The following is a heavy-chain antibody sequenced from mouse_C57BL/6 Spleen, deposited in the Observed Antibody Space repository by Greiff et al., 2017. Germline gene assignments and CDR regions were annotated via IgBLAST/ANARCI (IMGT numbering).Heavy chain of an antibody. CDR3: ASQDYYGSSRDY. J-gene: IGHJ2*01. CDR1: GYSITSGYY. D-gene: IGHD1-1*01. CDR2: ISYDGSN. V-gene: IGHV3-6*01. Sequence: EVQLVESGPGLVKPSQSLSLTCSVTGYSITSGYYWNWIRQFPGNKLEWMGYISYDGSNNYNPSLKNRISITRDTSKNQFFLKLNSVTTEDTATYYCASQDYYGSSRDYWGQGTTLTVSS.